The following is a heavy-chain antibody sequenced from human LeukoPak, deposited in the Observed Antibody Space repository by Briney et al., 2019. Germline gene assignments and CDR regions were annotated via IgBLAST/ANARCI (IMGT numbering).Heavy chain of an antibody. CDR1: GFSLSTSGVG. J-gene: IGHJ5*02. Sequence: SGPTLVKPTQTLTLTCTFSGFSLSTSGVGVGWIRQPPGKALEWLALIYWDDDKRYSPSLKSRLTITKDTSKNQVVLTMTNMDPVDTATYYCAHTYCSGGSCYSVWFDPWGQGTLVTVSS. D-gene: IGHD2-15*01. CDR3: AHTYCSGGSCYSVWFDP. V-gene: IGHV2-5*02. CDR2: IYWDDDK.